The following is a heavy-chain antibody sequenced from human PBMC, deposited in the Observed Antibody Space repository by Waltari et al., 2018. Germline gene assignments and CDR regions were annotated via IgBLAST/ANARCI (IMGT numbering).Heavy chain of an antibody. CDR1: GDTFSGYY. D-gene: IGHD3-10*01. J-gene: IGHJ5*02. CDR3: ARGREIGWFDP. CDR2: INPNGGDT. V-gene: IGHV1-2*02. Sequence: QVQLVQSGAEVKKPGASVKVSCKASGDTFSGYYMHWVRQAPGQGLEWMGWINPNGGDTNYGQKFQGRVSMTWDTATTTIYLAMIRLRSDDTAVYYCARGREIGWFDPWGQGTLVTVSS.